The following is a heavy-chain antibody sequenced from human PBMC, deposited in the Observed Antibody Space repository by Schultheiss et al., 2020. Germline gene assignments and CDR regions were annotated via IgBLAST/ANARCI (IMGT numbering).Heavy chain of an antibody. V-gene: IGHV4-4*07. CDR3: ARDIVANGESAFFDY. Sequence: SETLSLTCTVSGGSISSYYWSWIRQPAGKVLEWIGRIYTSGSTNYNPSLKSRVTMSVDTSKNQFSLKLSSVTAADTAVYYCARDIVANGESAFFDYWGQGTLVTVSS. CDR2: IYTSGST. CDR1: GGSISSYY. J-gene: IGHJ4*02. D-gene: IGHD2-15*01.